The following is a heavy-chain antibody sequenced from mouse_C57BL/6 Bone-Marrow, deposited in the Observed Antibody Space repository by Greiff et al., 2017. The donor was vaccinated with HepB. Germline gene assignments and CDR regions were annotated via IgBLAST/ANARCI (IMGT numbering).Heavy chain of an antibody. CDR2: ISSGGDYI. V-gene: IGHV5-9-1*02. CDR3: TRVTLTGYYYAMDY. CDR1: GFTFSSYA. D-gene: IGHD2-1*01. Sequence: EVNVVESGEGLVKPGGSLKLSCAASGFTFSSYAMSWVRQTPEKRLEWVAYISSGGDYIYYADTVKGRFTISRDNARNTLYLQMSSLKSEDTAMYYCTRVTLTGYYYAMDYWGQGTSVTVSS. J-gene: IGHJ4*01.